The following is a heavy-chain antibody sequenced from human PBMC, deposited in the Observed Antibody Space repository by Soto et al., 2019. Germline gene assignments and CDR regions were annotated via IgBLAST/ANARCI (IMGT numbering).Heavy chain of an antibody. Sequence: AESLKISCKGSGYSFTNYWIAWVRQMPGKGLEWMAILYPGDSDTKYSPTFQGQVAISADKSISTAYLQWSSLKASDTGMYYCARNRRNSYGYGMDVWGQGTTVTVSS. D-gene: IGHD5-18*01. CDR3: ARNRRNSYGYGMDV. J-gene: IGHJ6*02. CDR2: LYPGDSDT. V-gene: IGHV5-51*01. CDR1: GYSFTNYW.